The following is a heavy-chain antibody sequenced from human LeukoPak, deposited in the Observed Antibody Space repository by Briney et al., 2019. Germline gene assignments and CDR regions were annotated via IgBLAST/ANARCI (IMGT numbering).Heavy chain of an antibody. J-gene: IGHJ4*02. D-gene: IGHD3-10*01. V-gene: IGHV1-8*01. CDR2: MNPNSGNT. Sequence: ASVKVSCKASGYTFTSYDINWVRQATGQGLEWMGWMNPNSGNTGYAQKFQGRVTMTRSTSISTAYMELSSLRSEDTAVYYCARGRRYGSGSYYSYYFDYWGQGTLVTVSS. CDR3: ARGRRYGSGSYYSYYFDY. CDR1: GYTFTSYD.